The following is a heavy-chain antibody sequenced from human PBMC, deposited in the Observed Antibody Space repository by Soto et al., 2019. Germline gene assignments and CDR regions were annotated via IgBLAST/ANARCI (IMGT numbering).Heavy chain of an antibody. Sequence: SVKVSCKAPGGTFSSYAISWVRQAPGQGLEWMGGVIPIFGTAKYAQKFQGRVTITADESTSTGYMELRSLRSEDTAVYYCARSQGGSSSLDIYYYYYYGMDVMGQGTKVTVSS. CDR3: ARSQGGSSSLDIYYYYYYGMDV. CDR1: GGTFSSYA. CDR2: VIPIFGTA. V-gene: IGHV1-69*13. J-gene: IGHJ6*02. D-gene: IGHD2-15*01.